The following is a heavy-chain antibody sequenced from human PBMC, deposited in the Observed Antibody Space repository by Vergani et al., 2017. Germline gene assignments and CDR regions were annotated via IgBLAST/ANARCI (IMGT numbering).Heavy chain of an antibody. D-gene: IGHD5-18*01. J-gene: IGHJ4*02. CDR1: GFSFSSYG. V-gene: IGHV3-33*01. Sequence: QVQLVESGGGVVQPGRSLRLSCAASGFSFSSYGMHWVRQAPGKGLEWVAAIWYDGSKTYYADSVKGRFTISRDNSKDTLFLQMNSLRAEDTAVYYCARPRWGRILDTAVLGGGFNSWGQGTLVTVSS. CDR3: ARPRWGRILDTAVLGGGFNS. CDR2: IWYDGSKT.